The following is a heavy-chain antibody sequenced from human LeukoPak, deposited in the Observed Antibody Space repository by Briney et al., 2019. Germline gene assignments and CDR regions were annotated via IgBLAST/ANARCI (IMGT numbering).Heavy chain of an antibody. D-gene: IGHD5-18*01. CDR2: ISGSGDNQ. V-gene: IGHV3-23*01. Sequence: PGGSLRLSCAVSGFTFSGYAMNWVRQAPGKGLEWVALISGSGDNQYYADAVKGRFTISRDNSKNTLSLQMSSLRVEDTAVYYCAKDWIPEDWGQGTLATVSS. CDR1: GFTFSGYA. CDR3: AKDWIPED. J-gene: IGHJ4*02.